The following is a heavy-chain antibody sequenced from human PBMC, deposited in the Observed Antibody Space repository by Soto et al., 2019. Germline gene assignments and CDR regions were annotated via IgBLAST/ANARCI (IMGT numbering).Heavy chain of an antibody. J-gene: IGHJ6*02. CDR3: ARRIGVLVPAAMSGYYYYGMDV. CDR1: GYSFTSYW. CDR2: IDPSDSYT. D-gene: IGHD2-2*01. Sequence: PGESLKISCKGSGYSFTSYWISWVRQMPGKGLEWMGRIDPSDSYTNYSPSFQGQVTISADKSISTAYLQWSSLKASDTAMYYCARRIGVLVPAAMSGYYYYGMDVWGQGTTVTVSS. V-gene: IGHV5-10-1*04.